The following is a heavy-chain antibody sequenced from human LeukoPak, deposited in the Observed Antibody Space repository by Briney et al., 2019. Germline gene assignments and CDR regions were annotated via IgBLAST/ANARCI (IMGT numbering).Heavy chain of an antibody. V-gene: IGHV3-30*14. CDR2: ISYDGSNK. D-gene: IGHD5-18*01. Sequence: PGGSLRLSCAASGFTFSSYAMHWVRQAPGKGLEWVAVISYDGSNKYYADSVKGRFTISRDNSKNTLYLQMNSLRAEDTAVYYCASSGIIDTAMVGLDYWGQGTLVTVSS. J-gene: IGHJ4*02. CDR1: GFTFSSYA. CDR3: ASSGIIDTAMVGLDY.